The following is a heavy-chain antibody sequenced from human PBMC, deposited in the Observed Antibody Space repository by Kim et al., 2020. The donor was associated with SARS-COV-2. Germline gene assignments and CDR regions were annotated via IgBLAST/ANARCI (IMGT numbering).Heavy chain of an antibody. D-gene: IGHD3-10*01. Sequence: GGSLRLSCAASGFTFSSYGMHWVRQAPGKGLEWVAVIWYDGSNKYYADSVKGRFTISRDNSKNTLYLQMNSLRAEDTAVYYCAKLTMGGDVLDVWGQGTTVTVSS. V-gene: IGHV3-33*06. J-gene: IGHJ6*02. CDR3: AKLTMGGDVLDV. CDR2: IWYDGSNK. CDR1: GFTFSSYG.